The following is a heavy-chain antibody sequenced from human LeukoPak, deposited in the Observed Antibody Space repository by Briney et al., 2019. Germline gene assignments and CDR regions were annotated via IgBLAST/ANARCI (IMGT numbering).Heavy chain of an antibody. CDR1: GYTFTGYY. J-gene: IGHJ4*02. D-gene: IGHD4-17*01. CDR3: ARELIRGIYGLFGY. V-gene: IGHV1-2*02. Sequence: ASVKVSCKASGYTFTGYYMHWVRQAPGQGLEWMGWINPNSGGTNYAQKFQGRVTMTRDTSISTAYMELSRLRSGDTAVYYCARELIRGIYGLFGYWGQGTLVTVSS. CDR2: INPNSGGT.